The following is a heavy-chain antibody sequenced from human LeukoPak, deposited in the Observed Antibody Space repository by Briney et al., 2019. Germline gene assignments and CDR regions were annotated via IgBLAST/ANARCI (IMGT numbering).Heavy chain of an antibody. Sequence: SETLSLTCAVSGGSISSSNWWSWVRQPPGKGLEWIGYIYYSGYTNYNPSLKSRVTISVDTSKNQFSLKLSSVTAADTAVYYCARQATMVRGVIISGSYYYYMDVWGKGTTVTISS. V-gene: IGHV4-4*02. CDR3: ARQATMVRGVIISGSYYYYMDV. D-gene: IGHD3-10*01. CDR2: IYYSGYT. CDR1: GGSISSSNW. J-gene: IGHJ6*03.